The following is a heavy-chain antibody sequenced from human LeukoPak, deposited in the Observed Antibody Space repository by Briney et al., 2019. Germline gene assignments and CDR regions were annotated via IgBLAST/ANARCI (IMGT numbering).Heavy chain of an antibody. D-gene: IGHD6-19*01. CDR2: ISSSSSYI. J-gene: IGHJ4*02. CDR1: GFTFSSYS. CDR3: ARDSPSAYYFDY. V-gene: IGHV3-21*01. Sequence: GGSPRLSCAASGFTFSSYSMNWVRQAPGKGLEWVSSISSSSSYIYYADSVKGRFTISRDNAKNSLYLQMNSLRAGDTAVYYCARDSPSAYYFDYWGQGTLVTVSS.